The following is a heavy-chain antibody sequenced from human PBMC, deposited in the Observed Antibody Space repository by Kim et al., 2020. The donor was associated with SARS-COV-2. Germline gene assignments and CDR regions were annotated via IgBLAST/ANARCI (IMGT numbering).Heavy chain of an antibody. CDR1: GFTFSTYA. Sequence: GGSLRLSCAASGFTFSTYAMSWVRQAPGKGLEWVSTISGGGGSTFYADSVKGRFTISRDNSTNTLYLQMNSLRAEDTAVYYCAKNPGYFDYWGQGTLVTVSS. CDR2: ISGGGGST. J-gene: IGHJ4*02. CDR3: AKNPGYFDY. V-gene: IGHV3-23*01.